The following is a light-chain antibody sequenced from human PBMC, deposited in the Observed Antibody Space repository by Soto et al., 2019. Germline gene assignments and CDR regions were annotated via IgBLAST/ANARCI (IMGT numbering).Light chain of an antibody. CDR3: SSYTSISTYV. V-gene: IGLV2-14*01. CDR1: SSDVGGYNF. J-gene: IGLJ1*01. Sequence: QSALTQPPSVSGSPGQSVTISCTGTSSDVGGYNFVSWYQQHPGKAPKLMIYDVRNRPSGVSNRFSGSKSVNTASLTISWLQAEDEADYYCSSYTSISTYVFGTGTKLTVL. CDR2: DVR.